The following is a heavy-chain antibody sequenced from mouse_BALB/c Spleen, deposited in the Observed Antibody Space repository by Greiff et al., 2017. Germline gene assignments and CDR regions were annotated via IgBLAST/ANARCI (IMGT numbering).Heavy chain of an antibody. D-gene: IGHD1-1*02. Sequence: EVQLVESGPGLVKPSQSLSLTCSVTGYSITSGYYWNWIRQFPGNKLEWMGYISYDGSNNYNPSLKNRISITRDTSKNQFFLKLNSVTTEDTATYYCAREAYGGFAYWGQGTLVTVSA. J-gene: IGHJ3*01. CDR2: ISYDGSN. V-gene: IGHV3-6*02. CDR1: GYSITSGYY. CDR3: AREAYGGFAY.